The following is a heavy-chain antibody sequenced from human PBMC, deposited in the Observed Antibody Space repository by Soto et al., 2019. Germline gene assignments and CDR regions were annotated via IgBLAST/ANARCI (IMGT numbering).Heavy chain of an antibody. D-gene: IGHD5-12*01. V-gene: IGHV3-23*01. J-gene: IGHJ4*02. Sequence: EVQLLESGGGLVQPGGSLRLSCAASGFTFSSYAMSWVRQAPGKGLEWVSAISGSGGSTYYADSVKGLFTISRDNSKNTLYLQMNSLRAEDTAVYYCAKDLSGYDEFEDYWGQGTLVTVSS. CDR3: AKDLSGYDEFEDY. CDR2: ISGSGGST. CDR1: GFTFSSYA.